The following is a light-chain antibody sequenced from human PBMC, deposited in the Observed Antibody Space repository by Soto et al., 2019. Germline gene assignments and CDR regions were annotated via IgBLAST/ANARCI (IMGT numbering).Light chain of an antibody. V-gene: IGLV2-11*01. Sequence: QSVLTQPRSVSGSPGQSVTISCTGPTIDVDSSNYVSWYQQHPGKAPKLMIYDVSERPSEVPDRFSGSKSGSTASLTISGLQAEDEADYYCCSYATTFYVFGSGTKVTVL. J-gene: IGLJ1*01. CDR1: TIDVDSSNY. CDR3: CSYATTFYV. CDR2: DVS.